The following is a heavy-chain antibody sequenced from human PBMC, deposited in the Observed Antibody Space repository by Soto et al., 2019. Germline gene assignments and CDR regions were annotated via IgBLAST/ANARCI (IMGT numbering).Heavy chain of an antibody. Sequence: QVQLQESGPGLVKPSQTLSLTCNVSGGPINSPDYYWTWIRQSPGKGLEWIGYLYFNGGTQYNPSLRSPISMSLDTSKKHFSLKMRSVTGADTAVSYCARGISKYSSWYEPHTWFDAWGQGALVTVSS. V-gene: IGHV4-30-4*01. CDR2: LYFNGGT. J-gene: IGHJ5*02. D-gene: IGHD6-13*01. CDR3: ARGISKYSSWYEPHTWFDA. CDR1: GGPINSPDYY.